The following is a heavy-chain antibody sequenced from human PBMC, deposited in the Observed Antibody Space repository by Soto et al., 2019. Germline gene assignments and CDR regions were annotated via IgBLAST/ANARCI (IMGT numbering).Heavy chain of an antibody. V-gene: IGHV3-30*18. Sequence: GGSLRLSCAASGFTFSSYGMHWVRQAPGKGLEWVAVISYDGSNKYYADSVKGRFTISRDNSKNTLYLQMNSLRAEDTAVYYCANALHSSSWSIDYWGQGTLVTVSS. CDR2: ISYDGSNK. CDR3: ANALHSSSWSIDY. D-gene: IGHD6-13*01. J-gene: IGHJ4*02. CDR1: GFTFSSYG.